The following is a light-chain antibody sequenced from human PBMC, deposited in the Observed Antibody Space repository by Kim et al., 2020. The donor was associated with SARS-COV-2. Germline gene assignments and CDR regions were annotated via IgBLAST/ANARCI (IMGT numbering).Light chain of an antibody. V-gene: IGLV3-19*01. Sequence: SSALTQDPAVSVALGQTVTIRCQGDSLRSYYPTWYQQKPGQAPVVVFYGNNNRPSGIPDRFSGSSSGITTSLTIAGAQAEDEADYYCSSRDNSLNRVLFGGGTQLTVL. J-gene: IGLJ3*02. CDR3: SSRDNSLNRVL. CDR2: GNN. CDR1: SLRSYY.